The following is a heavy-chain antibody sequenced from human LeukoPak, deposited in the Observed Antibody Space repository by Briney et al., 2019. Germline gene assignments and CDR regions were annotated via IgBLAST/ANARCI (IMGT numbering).Heavy chain of an antibody. CDR3: ARDQEGFDY. V-gene: IGHV1-46*01. Sequence: GASVKVSCKVSGYTLTELSMHWVRQAPGQGLEWMGMIYPRDGSTSYAQRFQDRVTVTRDTSTSTVHMELSGLRSEDTAVYYCARDQEGFDYWGQGTLITVSS. CDR2: IYPRDGST. J-gene: IGHJ4*02. CDR1: GYTLTELS.